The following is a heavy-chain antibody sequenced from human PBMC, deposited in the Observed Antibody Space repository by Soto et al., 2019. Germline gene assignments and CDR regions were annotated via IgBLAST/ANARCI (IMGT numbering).Heavy chain of an antibody. J-gene: IGHJ3*01. CDR3: ARVGYCFSTSCRPPDAFSF. Sequence: GGPLRLSCAASGFTFSSYSMNWVRQAPGKGLEWVSYISSSSSTIYYADSVKGRFTISRDNAKNSLYLQMNSLRAEDTAVYYCARVGYCFSTSCRPPDAFSFWGKGTIVTVSS. CDR1: GFTFSSYS. CDR2: ISSSSSTI. V-gene: IGHV3-48*01. D-gene: IGHD2-2*01.